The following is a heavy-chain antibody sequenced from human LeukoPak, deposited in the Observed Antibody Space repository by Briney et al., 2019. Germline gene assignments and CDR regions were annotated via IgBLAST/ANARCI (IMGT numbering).Heavy chain of an antibody. D-gene: IGHD6-19*01. Sequence: ASVKVSCKASGYIFTSYNIYWVRQAPGQGLEWMGWINPNSGGTNYAQKFQGRVTMTRDTSISTAYMELSRLRSDDTAVYYCARSAGYSSGGYYYYYYMDVWGKGTTVTISS. CDR1: GYIFTSYN. J-gene: IGHJ6*03. CDR3: ARSAGYSSGGYYYYYYMDV. V-gene: IGHV1-2*02. CDR2: INPNSGGT.